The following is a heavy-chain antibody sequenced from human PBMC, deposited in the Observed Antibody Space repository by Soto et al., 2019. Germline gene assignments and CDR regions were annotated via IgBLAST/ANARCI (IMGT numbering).Heavy chain of an antibody. D-gene: IGHD6-13*01. Sequence: WETLSLTCAVYGGSFSGHYWSWIRQPPGRGLEWIGEINLGGSTNYNPSLKSRVTISVDTSKNQFSLNLRSVTAADTAVYYCARGLPEYSSSWYDNWGQGTLVSVS. CDR1: GGSFSGHY. CDR2: INLGGST. V-gene: IGHV4-34*01. J-gene: IGHJ5*02. CDR3: ARGLPEYSSSWYDN.